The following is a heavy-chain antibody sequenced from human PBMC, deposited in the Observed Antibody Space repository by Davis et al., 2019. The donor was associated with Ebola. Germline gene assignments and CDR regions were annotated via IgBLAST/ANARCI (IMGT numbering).Heavy chain of an antibody. J-gene: IGHJ6*02. CDR3: ARGPRITMVQGVIRGYYYYYGMDV. D-gene: IGHD3-10*01. Sequence: MPSETLSLTCAVYGGSFSGYYWSWIRQPPGKGLEWIGEINHSGSTNYNPSLKSRVTISVDTSKNQFSLKLSSVTAADTAVYYCARGPRITMVQGVIRGYYYYYGMDVWGQGTTVTVSS. CDR1: GGSFSGYY. V-gene: IGHV4-34*01. CDR2: INHSGST.